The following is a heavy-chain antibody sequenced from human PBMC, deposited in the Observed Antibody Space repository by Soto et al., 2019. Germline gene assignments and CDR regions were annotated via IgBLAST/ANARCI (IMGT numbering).Heavy chain of an antibody. J-gene: IGHJ6*02. CDR3: ARLSSYYDSSGYYYGLYGMDV. CDR2: IYYSGST. Sequence: SETLSLTCTVSGGSISSSSYYWGWIRQPPGKGLEWIGSIYYSGSTYYNTSLKSRVTISVDTSKNQFSLKMSSVTAADTAVFYCARLSSYYDSSGYYYGLYGMDVWGQGTTVTVS. D-gene: IGHD3-22*01. V-gene: IGHV4-39*01. CDR1: GGSISSSSYY.